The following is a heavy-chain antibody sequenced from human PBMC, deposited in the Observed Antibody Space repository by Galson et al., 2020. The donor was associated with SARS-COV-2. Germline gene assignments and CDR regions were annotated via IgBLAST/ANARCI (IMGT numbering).Heavy chain of an antibody. CDR1: ALSPTTSGMC. J-gene: IGHJ6*02. Sequence: SGPTMVKPTQTITLTCPFSALSPTTSGMCASWIRQPPGKAREWLALIVWDDDKSYSTSLKTRLTISKDTSQNQVVLTMTNIDPVDTATYYCARMSSVVLDLGLGDIYYFYGMDVWGHGTMVTCSS. CDR2: IVWDDDK. CDR3: ARMSSVVLDLGLGDIYYFYGMDV. D-gene: IGHD3-16*01. V-gene: IGHV2-70*01.